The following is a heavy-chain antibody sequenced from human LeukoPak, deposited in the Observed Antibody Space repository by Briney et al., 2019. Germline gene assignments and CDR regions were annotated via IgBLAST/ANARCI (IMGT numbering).Heavy chain of an antibody. V-gene: IGHV3-23*01. CDR1: GFTFSSYA. D-gene: IGHD3-16*01. J-gene: IGHJ4*02. Sequence: GGSLRLSCAASGFTFSSYAMSWVRQAPGKGLEWVSTISGSGGSTYYADSVKGRFTISRDNAKNSLYLQMNTLRADDTAVYYCARDGFGTGSNWGQGTLVTVSS. CDR2: ISGSGGST. CDR3: ARDGFGTGSN.